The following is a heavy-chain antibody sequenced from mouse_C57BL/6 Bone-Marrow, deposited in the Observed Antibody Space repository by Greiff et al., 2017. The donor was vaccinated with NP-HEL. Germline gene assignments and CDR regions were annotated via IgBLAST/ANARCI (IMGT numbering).Heavy chain of an antibody. Sequence: VQLQQSGTVLARPGASVKMSCKTSGYTFTSYWMHWVKQRPGQGLEWIGAIYPGNSDTSYNQKFKGKAKLTAVTSASTAYMELSSLTTEDSAVLYCTRLELDYGGCYGYWYFDVWGRGTAVTVTS. CDR2: IYPGNSDT. D-gene: IGHD1-1*01. V-gene: IGHV1-5*01. CDR1: GYTFTSYW. CDR3: TRLELDYGGCYGYWYFDV. J-gene: IGHJ1*03.